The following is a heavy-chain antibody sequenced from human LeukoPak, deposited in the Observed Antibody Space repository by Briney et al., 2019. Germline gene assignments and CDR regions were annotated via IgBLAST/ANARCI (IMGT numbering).Heavy chain of an antibody. J-gene: IGHJ3*02. CDR2: IYYSGST. CDR1: GGSISSSSYY. Sequence: SETLSLTCTVSGGSISSSSYYWGWIRQPPGKGLEWIGSIYYSGSTYYNPSLKSRVTISVDTSKNQFSLKLSSVTAADTTVYYCARHHGGLYSYEAAFDIWGQGTMVTVSS. D-gene: IGHD5-18*01. V-gene: IGHV4-39*01. CDR3: ARHHGGLYSYEAAFDI.